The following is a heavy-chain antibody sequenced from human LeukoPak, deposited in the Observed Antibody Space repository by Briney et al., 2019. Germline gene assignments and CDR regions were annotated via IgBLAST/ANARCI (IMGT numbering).Heavy chain of an antibody. CDR1: GFTFSGYW. V-gene: IGHV3-74*03. J-gene: IGHJ3*02. CDR3: ASSYYDSSGYYFGDAFHI. CDR2: INSDGSTS. Sequence: GGSLRLSCAASGFTFSGYWMHWVRQAPGKGLVWVSRINSDGSTSQYVDSVKGRFTISRDNAKNTLYLQMDSLRAEDTAVYYCASSYYDSSGYYFGDAFHIWGPGTMVTVSS. D-gene: IGHD3-22*01.